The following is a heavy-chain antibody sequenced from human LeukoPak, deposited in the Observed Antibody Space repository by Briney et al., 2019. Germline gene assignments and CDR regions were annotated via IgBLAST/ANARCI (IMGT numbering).Heavy chain of an antibody. D-gene: IGHD3-22*01. J-gene: IGHJ4*02. CDR1: ESTFSNSW. Sequence: PGGSLRLSCGASESTFSNSWMTWVRQGPGKGLEWVANIKEDGSEKYYADSVKGRFVISGDNAKNLLYLQMNGLRAEDTAVYYCARDYYYDDSGQPVRLDYWGQGTLVTVSS. V-gene: IGHV3-7*01. CDR3: ARDYYYDDSGQPVRLDY. CDR2: IKEDGSEK.